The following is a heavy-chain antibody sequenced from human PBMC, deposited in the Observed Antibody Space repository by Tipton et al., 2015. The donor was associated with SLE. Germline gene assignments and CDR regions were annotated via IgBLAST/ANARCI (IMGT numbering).Heavy chain of an antibody. CDR1: GFTFDDYA. CDR3: AKGRGSLIYYYGMDV. CDR2: IGWNSGSI. D-gene: IGHD3-10*01. Sequence: SLRLSCAASGFTFDDYAMHWVRQAPGKGLEWVSGIGWNSGSIDYADSVKGRFTISRDDAKNSLYLQMNSLRGEDTALYFCAKGRGSLIYYYGMDVWGQGTTVTVSS. J-gene: IGHJ6*02. V-gene: IGHV3-9*01.